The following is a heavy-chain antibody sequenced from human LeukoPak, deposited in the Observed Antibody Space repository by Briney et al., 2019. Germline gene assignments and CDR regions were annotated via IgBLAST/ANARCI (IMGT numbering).Heavy chain of an antibody. D-gene: IGHD2-15*01. Sequence: PSETLSLTCTVSGGSISSYYWSWIRQPPGKGLEWIGYIYYSGSTNYNPSLKSGVTISVDTSKNQFSLKLSSVTAADTAVYYCARERYCSGGSCYSGIDYWGQGTLVTVSS. CDR3: ARERYCSGGSCYSGIDY. V-gene: IGHV4-59*01. CDR1: GGSISSYY. CDR2: IYYSGST. J-gene: IGHJ4*02.